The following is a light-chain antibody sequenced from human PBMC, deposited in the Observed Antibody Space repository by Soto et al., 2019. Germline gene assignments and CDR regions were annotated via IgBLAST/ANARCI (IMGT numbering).Light chain of an antibody. CDR3: SSYAGSNNLDYV. CDR1: RRDEGGDKY. J-gene: IGLJ1*01. V-gene: IGLV2-8*01. CDR2: EVS. Sequence: QSVVNQPPWGYGSPGEAVTISCSEKRRDEGGDKYVYWYQQHPGKAPKRMIYEVSKRPSGVPDRFSGSKSGNTASLTVSGLQAEDEADYYCSSYAGSNNLDYVFGTATKVPVL.